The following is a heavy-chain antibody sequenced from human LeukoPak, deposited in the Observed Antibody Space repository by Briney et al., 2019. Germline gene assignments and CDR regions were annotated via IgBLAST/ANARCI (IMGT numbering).Heavy chain of an antibody. CDR1: GYTFTGYY. Sequence: GASVKVSCKASGYTFTGYYMHWVRQAPGQGLEWMGWINPNSGGTNYAQKFQGRVTMTRDTSISTAYMELSRLRSDDTAVYYCARPQAAEYYYYYYCMDVWGQGTTVTVSS. CDR3: ARPQAAEYYYYYYCMDV. CDR2: INPNSGGT. J-gene: IGHJ6*02. V-gene: IGHV1-2*02. D-gene: IGHD6-13*01.